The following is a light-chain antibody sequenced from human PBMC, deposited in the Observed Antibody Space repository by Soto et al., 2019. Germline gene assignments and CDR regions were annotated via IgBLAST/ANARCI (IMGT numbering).Light chain of an antibody. J-gene: IGKJ5*01. V-gene: IGKV3-11*01. Sequence: EIVLTQSPATLSLSPGERATLSCRASRSVRSYLAWYQQKPCQAPRLLIYDASNRAAGIPARFSGSGSETDFTLTISNLEPEDFAVYYCQQRYAWPPITFGQGTRLEIK. CDR1: RSVRSY. CDR3: QQRYAWPPIT. CDR2: DAS.